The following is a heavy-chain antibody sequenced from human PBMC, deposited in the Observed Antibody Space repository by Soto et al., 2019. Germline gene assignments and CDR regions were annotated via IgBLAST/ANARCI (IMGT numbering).Heavy chain of an antibody. J-gene: IGHJ4*02. Sequence: SETLSLTCTVSGGSISSYYWSWIRQPPGKGLEWIGYIYYSGSTNYNPSLKSRVTISVDTSKNQFSLKLSSVTAADTAVYYCARVGVTIFGVVSKADLDYWGQGTLVTVSS. V-gene: IGHV4-59*01. CDR1: GGSISSYY. CDR2: IYYSGST. D-gene: IGHD3-3*01. CDR3: ARVGVTIFGVVSKADLDY.